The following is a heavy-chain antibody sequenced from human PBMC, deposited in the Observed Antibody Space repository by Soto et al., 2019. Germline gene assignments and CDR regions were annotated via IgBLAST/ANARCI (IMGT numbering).Heavy chain of an antibody. Sequence: GASVKASCKSSGYTITSYGISCVRQAPGQGLEWMGWISAYNGNTNYAQKLQGRVTMTTDTSTSTAYMELRSLRSDDTAVYYCAREAAAGTLDYWGQGTLVTVSS. V-gene: IGHV1-18*01. CDR1: GYTITSYG. D-gene: IGHD6-13*01. J-gene: IGHJ4*02. CDR3: AREAAAGTLDY. CDR2: ISAYNGNT.